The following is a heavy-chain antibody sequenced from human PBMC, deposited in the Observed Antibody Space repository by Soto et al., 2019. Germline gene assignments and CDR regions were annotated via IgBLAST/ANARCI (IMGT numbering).Heavy chain of an antibody. D-gene: IGHD2-15*01. Sequence: ETLSLTCSVYGVSFSGYYWSWIRQPPGKGLEWIGEINHSGSTNYNPSLKSRVTISVDTSKNQFSLKLSSVTAADTAVYYCARGRAGYSDYWGQGTLVTVSS. CDR2: INHSGST. CDR1: GVSFSGYY. CDR3: ARGRAGYSDY. V-gene: IGHV4-34*01. J-gene: IGHJ4*02.